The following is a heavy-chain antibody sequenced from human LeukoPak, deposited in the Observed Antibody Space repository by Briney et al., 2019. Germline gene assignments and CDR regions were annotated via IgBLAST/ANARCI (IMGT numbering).Heavy chain of an antibody. D-gene: IGHD3-10*01. CDR3: ARDFGSRGSGTVYYFDY. V-gene: IGHV3-30*02. Sequence: GGSLRLSCAASGFTFSSYGMHWVRQAPGKGLEWVASIRYDGSNKYYADSVKGRFTISRDNPKNTLYLQMNRLRAEATAVYYCARDFGSRGSGTVYYFDYWGQGTLVTVSS. J-gene: IGHJ4*02. CDR2: IRYDGSNK. CDR1: GFTFSSYG.